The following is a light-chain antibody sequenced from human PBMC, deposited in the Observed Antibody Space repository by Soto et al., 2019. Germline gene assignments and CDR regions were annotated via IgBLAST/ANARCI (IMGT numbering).Light chain of an antibody. CDR3: QQYENRPYT. CDR2: GAS. J-gene: IGKJ3*01. Sequence: EIVMTQSPATLSVSPGERATLSCRASQSVGSNLAWYQQKPGQAPRLLIYGASTRATGIPARFSGSGSGTEFTLTISSLQPEDNATYYCQQYENRPYTFGPGTKVDVK. CDR1: QSVGSN. V-gene: IGKV3-15*01.